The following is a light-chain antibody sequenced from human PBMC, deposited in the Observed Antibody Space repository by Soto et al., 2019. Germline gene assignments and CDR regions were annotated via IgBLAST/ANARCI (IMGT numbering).Light chain of an antibody. Sequence: EVVMTQSPATLSVSPGETATLSCRASQSVRSNLAWYQQKPGQAPRLLIYGASTRATGIPARFSGSGSGTEFTLTISSLQSEDFAIYFCQQYNNWPLTFGGGTKVDIK. CDR3: QQYNNWPLT. CDR1: QSVRSN. J-gene: IGKJ4*01. V-gene: IGKV3-15*01. CDR2: GAS.